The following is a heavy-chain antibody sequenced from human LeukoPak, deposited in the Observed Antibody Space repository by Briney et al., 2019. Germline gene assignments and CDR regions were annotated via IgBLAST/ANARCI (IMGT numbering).Heavy chain of an antibody. J-gene: IGHJ4*02. CDR1: GFTFSSYA. Sequence: GGSLRLSCAASGFTFSSYAMGWVRQAPGKGLEWVSSISSSGVGTYYADSVKGRFTSSRDNSKNTLYLQMNSLRAEDTAVYYCAKAPKLELGYCSGGSCYYFDYWGQGTLVTVSS. CDR2: ISSSGVGT. V-gene: IGHV3-23*01. D-gene: IGHD2-15*01. CDR3: AKAPKLELGYCSGGSCYYFDY.